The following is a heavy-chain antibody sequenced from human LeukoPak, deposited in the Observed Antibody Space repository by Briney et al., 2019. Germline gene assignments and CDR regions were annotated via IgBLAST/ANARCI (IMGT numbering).Heavy chain of an antibody. CDR2: ISAYNGNT. CDR3: ARPRGVAIGTDAFDI. D-gene: IGHD5-12*01. V-gene: IGHV1-18*01. CDR1: GYTFNIYA. J-gene: IGHJ3*02. Sequence: ASVKVSCKASGYTFNIYAVNWVRQAPGQGLEWMGWISAYNGNTNYAQKLQGRVTMTTDTSTSTAYMELRSLRSDDTAVYYCARPRGVAIGTDAFDIWGKGTMVTVSP.